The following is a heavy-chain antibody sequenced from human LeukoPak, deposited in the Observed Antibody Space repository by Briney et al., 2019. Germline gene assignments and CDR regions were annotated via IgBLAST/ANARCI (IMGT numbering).Heavy chain of an antibody. J-gene: IGHJ2*01. Sequence: ASVTVSFKASGYTFTGYYMHWVRQAPGQGLEWMGRINPNSGGTNYAQKFQGRVTMTRDTSISTAYMELSRLRSDDTAVYYCARGGDYRLGYFDLWGRGTLVTVSS. D-gene: IGHD4-17*01. CDR3: ARGGDYRLGYFDL. CDR2: INPNSGGT. V-gene: IGHV1-2*02. CDR1: GYTFTGYY.